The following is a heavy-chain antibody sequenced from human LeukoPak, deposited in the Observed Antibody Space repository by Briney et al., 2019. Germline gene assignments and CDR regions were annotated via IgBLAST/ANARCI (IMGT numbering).Heavy chain of an antibody. CDR1: GYTFTSYY. Sequence: ASVKVSCKASGYTFTSYYMHWVRQAPGQGLEWMGIINPSGGSTSYAQKFQGRVTMTRDTSTSTVYMELSSLRSENTAVYYCARDGSTQDYDILTQPQRAYGMDVWGQGTTVTVSS. D-gene: IGHD3-9*01. V-gene: IGHV1-46*01. CDR3: ARDGSTQDYDILTQPQRAYGMDV. CDR2: INPSGGST. J-gene: IGHJ6*02.